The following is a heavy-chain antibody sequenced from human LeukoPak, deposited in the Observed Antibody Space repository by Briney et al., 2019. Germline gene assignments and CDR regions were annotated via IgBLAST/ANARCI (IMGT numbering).Heavy chain of an antibody. D-gene: IGHD5-12*01. J-gene: IGHJ4*02. CDR2: IYSGGSS. Sequence: GGSLRLSCAASGLTVGFKCMSWVRQAPGRGLEWVSFIYSGGSSYYADSVKGRFTVSRDTSKNTLYLQMNSLRAEDTAVYYCATRPDGNDVPYFDYWGQGTLVTVSS. CDR3: ATRPDGNDVPYFDY. V-gene: IGHV3-66*01. CDR1: GLTVGFKC.